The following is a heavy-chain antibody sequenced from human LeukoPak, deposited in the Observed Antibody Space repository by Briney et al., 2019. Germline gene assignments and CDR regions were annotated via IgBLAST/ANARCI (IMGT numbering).Heavy chain of an antibody. CDR1: GNSISSSRFY. CDR3: ARRDVGATIDY. D-gene: IGHD1-26*01. V-gene: IGHV4-39*01. Sequence: SETLSLTCTVPGNSISSSRFYWAWIRQPPGKGLEWIGSVLYTGRTFYNPSLKSRVTISVDTSKNQFSLRLGSVTASDTAVYYCARRDVGATIDYWGQGTLLTVSS. J-gene: IGHJ4*02. CDR2: VLYTGRT.